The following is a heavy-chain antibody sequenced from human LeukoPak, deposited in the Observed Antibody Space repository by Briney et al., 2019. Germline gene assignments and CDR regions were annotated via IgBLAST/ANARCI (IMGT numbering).Heavy chain of an antibody. D-gene: IGHD3-16*01. CDR3: ARWVQGVRYYFDY. V-gene: IGHV3-30*01. J-gene: IGHJ4*02. CDR1: GFTFSSYA. Sequence: GRSLRLSCAASGFTFSSYAMHWVRQAPGKGLEWVAVISYDGSNKYYADSVKGRFTISRDNSKNTLYLQMNSLRAEDTAVYYCARWVQGVRYYFDYWGQGTLVTVSS. CDR2: ISYDGSNK.